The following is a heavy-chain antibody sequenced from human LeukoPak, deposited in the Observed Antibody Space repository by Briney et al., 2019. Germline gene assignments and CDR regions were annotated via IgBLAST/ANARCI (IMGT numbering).Heavy chain of an antibody. V-gene: IGHV4-39*02. CDR1: GGSTSSSNYY. Sequence: PSETLSLTCTVSGGSTSSSNYYWGWIRQPPGKGLEWIGGIHYSGNTYYNPSLKSRVTISVDTSKNQFSLKLSSVTAADTAVYYCARDRGGSSSWYGMDVWGQGTTVTVSS. CDR3: ARDRGGSSSWYGMDV. CDR2: IHYSGNT. D-gene: IGHD6-13*01. J-gene: IGHJ6*02.